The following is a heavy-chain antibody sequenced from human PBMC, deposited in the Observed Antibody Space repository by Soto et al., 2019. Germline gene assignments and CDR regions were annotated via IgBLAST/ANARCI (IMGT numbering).Heavy chain of an antibody. CDR3: AKGLGYCSSTSCPELYYMDV. CDR2: ISYDGSNK. V-gene: IGHV3-30*18. D-gene: IGHD2-2*01. J-gene: IGHJ6*03. Sequence: GGSLRLSCAASGFTFSSYGMHWVRQAPGKGLEWVAVISYDGSNKYYADSVKGRFTISRDNSKNTLYLQMNSLRAEDTAVYYCAKGLGYCSSTSCPELYYMDVWGKGTTVTVSS. CDR1: GFTFSSYG.